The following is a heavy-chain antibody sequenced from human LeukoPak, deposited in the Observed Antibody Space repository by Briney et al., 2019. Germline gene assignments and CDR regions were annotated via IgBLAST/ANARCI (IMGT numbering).Heavy chain of an antibody. D-gene: IGHD6-13*01. Sequence: LPGGSLRLACAASGFTFDDYAMHWVRQAPGRGLEWVSGILRNSGSIGYADSVKGRFTISRDDAKNSLYLQMNSLRAEDTALYYCVKDGGRDTAAAYYWGQGTLVSVSS. CDR2: ILRNSGSI. V-gene: IGHV3-9*01. CDR3: VKDGGRDTAAAYY. J-gene: IGHJ4*02. CDR1: GFTFDDYA.